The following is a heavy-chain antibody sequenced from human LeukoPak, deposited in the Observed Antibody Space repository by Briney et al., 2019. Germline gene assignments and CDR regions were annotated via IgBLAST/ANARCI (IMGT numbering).Heavy chain of an antibody. J-gene: IGHJ4*02. CDR2: IYYSGNT. CDR1: GGSISSSSYY. D-gene: IGHD4-23*01. CDR3: ANSANYGGNSGYFDY. Sequence: SETLSLTCTVSGGSISSSSYYWGWIRQPPGKGLEWIGSIYYSGNTYYNPSLKRRVTISIDTSKNQFSLKLSSVTAADTAVYYCANSANYGGNSGYFDYWGQGTLVTVSS. V-gene: IGHV4-39*01.